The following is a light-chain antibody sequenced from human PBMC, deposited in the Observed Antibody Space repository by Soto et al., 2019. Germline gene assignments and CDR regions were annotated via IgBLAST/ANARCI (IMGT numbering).Light chain of an antibody. CDR3: QQYGSSRWT. CDR2: AAS. CDR1: QSVSSTY. Sequence: EIVLTQSPDTLSLFPGERATLSCRASQSVSSTYLAWYQHKPGQAPRPLISAASSRATGTPDRFSGSGSGTDFTLTISRLEPEDFAVYYCQQYGSSRWTFGQGTKVEIK. V-gene: IGKV3-20*01. J-gene: IGKJ1*01.